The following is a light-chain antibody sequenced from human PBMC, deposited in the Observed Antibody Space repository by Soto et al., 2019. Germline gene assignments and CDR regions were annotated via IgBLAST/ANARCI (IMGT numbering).Light chain of an antibody. CDR3: SSYTSSSTHG. CDR2: DVS. V-gene: IGLV2-14*03. J-gene: IGLJ1*01. Sequence: QSALTQTASVSGSPGQSITISCTGTSSDVGAYNFFSWYQQHPGKVPKLMIFDVSSRPSGVSDRFSGSKSGNTASLTISGLQAEDAGDYYCSSYTSSSTHGFGSGTKVTV. CDR1: SSDVGAYNF.